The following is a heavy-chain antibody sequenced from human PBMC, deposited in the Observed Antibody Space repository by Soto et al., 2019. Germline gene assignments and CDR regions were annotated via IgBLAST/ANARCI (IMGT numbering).Heavy chain of an antibody. Sequence: SETLSLTCTVSGGSISSYYWSWIRQPPGKGLEWIGYIYYSGSTNYNPSFKSRVTISVDTSKNQFSLKLSSVTAADTAVYYCARARIEGNYFDYWGQGTLVTVSS. CDR2: IYYSGST. D-gene: IGHD1-26*01. J-gene: IGHJ4*02. V-gene: IGHV4-59*01. CDR3: ARARIEGNYFDY. CDR1: GGSISSYY.